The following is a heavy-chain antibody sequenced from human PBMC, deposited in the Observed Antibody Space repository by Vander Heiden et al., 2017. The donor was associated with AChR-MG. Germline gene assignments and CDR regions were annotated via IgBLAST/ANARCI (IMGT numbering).Heavy chain of an antibody. CDR3: ATVRTKLQDPPFDS. V-gene: IGHV1-69*06. CDR2: VNPVLQTT. Sequence: QVQLVQSGAEVKKPGSSVRVSCKASGGTFTSYTINWVRQAPGEGLQWRGGVNPVLQTTNYAGTFQDRLTISADKVTKTAYMELSSLKPDDTAVYYCATVRTKLQDPPFDSWGQGTLVTVSS. CDR1: GGTFTSYT. J-gene: IGHJ4*02. D-gene: IGHD1-1*01.